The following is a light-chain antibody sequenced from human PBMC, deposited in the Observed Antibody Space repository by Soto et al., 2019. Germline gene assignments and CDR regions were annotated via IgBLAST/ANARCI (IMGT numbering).Light chain of an antibody. Sequence: AIRMTQSPSSLSASTGDRVTITCRASQGISSYLAWYQQKPGKAPKLLIYAASTLQSGVPSRFSGSGSGTDFTLTISCLQSEAFATSYCQQYYSYRAFGQGTKVEIK. CDR1: QGISSY. J-gene: IGKJ1*01. V-gene: IGKV1-8*01. CDR3: QQYYSYRA. CDR2: AAS.